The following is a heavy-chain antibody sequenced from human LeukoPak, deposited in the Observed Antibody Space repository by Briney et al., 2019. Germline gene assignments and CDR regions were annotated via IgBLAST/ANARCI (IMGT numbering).Heavy chain of an antibody. CDR1: GYRFSEYY. J-gene: IGHJ4*02. CDR2: INPHNGGT. Sequence: ASLKVSCKTSGYRFSEYYIHWLRQAPGQGLEWMGWINPHNGGTNYAQRFQGRVTMTRATSISTAYMEVTTLRSDDTAVYYCARVDGAIIAFPFESWGQGTPVIVSS. V-gene: IGHV1-2*02. D-gene: IGHD4/OR15-4a*01. CDR3: ARVDGAIIAFPFES.